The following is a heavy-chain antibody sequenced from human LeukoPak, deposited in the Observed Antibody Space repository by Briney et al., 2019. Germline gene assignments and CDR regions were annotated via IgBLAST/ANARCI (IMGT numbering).Heavy chain of an antibody. V-gene: IGHV1-8*01. J-gene: IGHJ4*02. Sequence: ASVKVSCMASGYTFTSYDINWVRQATGQGLEWMGWMNPNSGNTASAQKFQGRVTMTRNTSISTAYMELSSLASEDTAVYYCARGNYDGYYFDYWGPGTLVTVSS. CDR1: GYTFTSYD. CDR2: MNPNSGNT. D-gene: IGHD4-23*01. CDR3: ARGNYDGYYFDY.